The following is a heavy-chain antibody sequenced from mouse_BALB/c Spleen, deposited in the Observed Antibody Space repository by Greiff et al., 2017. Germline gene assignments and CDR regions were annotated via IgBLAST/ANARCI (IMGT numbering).Heavy chain of an antibody. D-gene: IGHD1-1*01. J-gene: IGHJ4*01. Sequence: QVQLKESGPGLVQPSQSLSITCTVSGFSLTSYGVHWVRQSPGKGLEWLGVIWSGGSTDYNAAFISRLSISKDNSKSQVFFKMNSLQANDTAIYYCARCGSRTYYYAMDYWGQGTSVTVSS. CDR3: ARCGSRTYYYAMDY. CDR1: GFSLTSYG. CDR2: IWSGGST. V-gene: IGHV2-2*02.